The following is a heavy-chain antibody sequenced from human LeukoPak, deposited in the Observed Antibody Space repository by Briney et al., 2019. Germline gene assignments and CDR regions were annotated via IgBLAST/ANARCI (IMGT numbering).Heavy chain of an antibody. V-gene: IGHV1-8*01. CDR1: GYTFTSYD. Sequence: ASVKVSCKASGYTFTSYDINWVRQAPGQGLEWMGWMNPNSGNTGYAQKFQGRVTMTRNTSISTAYMELSSLRSEDTAVYYCARGLAEPNDLWSGYYPTAIDYWGQGTLVTVSS. J-gene: IGHJ4*02. CDR3: ARGLAEPNDLWSGYYPTAIDY. CDR2: MNPNSGNT. D-gene: IGHD3-3*01.